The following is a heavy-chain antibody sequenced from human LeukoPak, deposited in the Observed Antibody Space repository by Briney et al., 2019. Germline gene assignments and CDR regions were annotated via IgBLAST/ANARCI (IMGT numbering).Heavy chain of an antibody. J-gene: IGHJ4*02. V-gene: IGHV3-23*01. CDR3: AKASWFSNADAVL. CDR2: LRGKGDT. CDR1: GFTLSSYA. Sequence: GGSLRLSCAASGFTLSSYAMSWVREATAGGLECVSSLRGKGDTCYVGSVKGRFTLSRDESRNTVYLQLNNLRVEDTAVYYCAKASWFSNADAVLWGQGTVVTVSS. D-gene: IGHD1-1*01.